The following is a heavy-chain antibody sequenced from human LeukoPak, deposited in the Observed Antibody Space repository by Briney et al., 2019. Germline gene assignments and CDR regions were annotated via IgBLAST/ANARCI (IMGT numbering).Heavy chain of an antibody. CDR3: ARAMIVDNWFDP. CDR2: INHSGST. D-gene: IGHD3-22*01. CDR1: GGSFSGYY. V-gene: IGHV4-34*01. Sequence: KPPETLSLTCAVYGGSFSGYYWSWIRQPPGKGLEWIGEINHSGSTNYNPSLKSRVTISVDTSKNQFSLKLSSVTAADTAVYYCARAMIVDNWFDPWGQGTLVTVSS. J-gene: IGHJ5*02.